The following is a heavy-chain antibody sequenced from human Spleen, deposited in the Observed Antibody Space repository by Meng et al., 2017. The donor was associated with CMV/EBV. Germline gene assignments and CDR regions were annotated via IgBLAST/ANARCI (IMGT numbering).Heavy chain of an antibody. J-gene: IGHJ4*02. CDR1: GFAVSHNY. V-gene: IGHV3-53*01. CDR2: IYSGGST. Sequence: GGSLRLSCAASGFAVSHNYMNWVRQAPGKGLEWVSVIYSGGSTYYADSVKGRFTISRDNSKNTVYLQMNSLRVEDTAVYYCAREGIVGAPGLDFWGQGTLVTVSS. CDR3: AREGIVGAPGLDF. D-gene: IGHD1-26*01.